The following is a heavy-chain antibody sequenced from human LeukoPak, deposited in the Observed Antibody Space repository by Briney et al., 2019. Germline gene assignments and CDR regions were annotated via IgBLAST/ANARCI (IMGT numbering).Heavy chain of an antibody. V-gene: IGHV3-23*01. Sequence: GGSLRLSCAASGFTFSSYAMGWVRQAPGKGLEWVSAISGSGGSTYYADSVKGRFTISRDNSKNTLYLQMNSLRAEDTAVYYCAKDLRAIVGATHWGQGTLVTVSS. CDR1: GFTFSSYA. CDR3: AKDLRAIVGATH. J-gene: IGHJ4*02. CDR2: ISGSGGST. D-gene: IGHD1-26*01.